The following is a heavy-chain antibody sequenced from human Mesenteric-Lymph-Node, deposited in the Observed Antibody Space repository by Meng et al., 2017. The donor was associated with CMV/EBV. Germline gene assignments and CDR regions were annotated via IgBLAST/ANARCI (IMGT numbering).Heavy chain of an antibody. D-gene: IGHD3-3*01. Sequence: GESLKISCSASGFTFSNYAMNWVRQAPGKGLEWVASISGGSHVTKYEDSMKGRFTISRDNFKSTVYLQMNSLRGDDTAVYYCTKLFYDFWSGFMYFDSWGQGTQVTVSS. CDR3: TKLFYDFWSGFMYFDS. J-gene: IGHJ4*02. V-gene: IGHV3-23*01. CDR1: GFTFSNYA. CDR2: ISGGSHVT.